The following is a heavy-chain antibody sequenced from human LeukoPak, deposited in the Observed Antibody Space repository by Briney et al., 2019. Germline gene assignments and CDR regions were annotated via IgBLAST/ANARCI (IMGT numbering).Heavy chain of an antibody. D-gene: IGHD3-10*01. CDR3: VRGRGPYGWFDP. CDR1: GFTVSSYW. CDR2: INSDGSST. J-gene: IGHJ5*02. V-gene: IGHV3-74*01. Sequence: PGGSLRLSCAASGFTVSSYWMHWVRQAPGKGLVWVSRINSDGSSTNYADSVKGRFTISRDNAKNTLYLQMNSLRAEDTAEYYCVRGRGPYGWFDPWGQGTLVTVSS.